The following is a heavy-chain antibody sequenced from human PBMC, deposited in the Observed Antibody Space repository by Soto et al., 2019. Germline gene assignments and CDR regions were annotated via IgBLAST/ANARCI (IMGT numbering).Heavy chain of an antibody. CDR1: GGSIGSYY. V-gene: IGHV4-59*01. Sequence: QVQLKESGPGLVKPSETLALTCTVSGGSIGSYYWSWIRQPPGRGLEWIGCVYYSDGTNYNPSLKILVTMSMDKSNNPFSLRLSSVTAADTAVYYCARTESSSWSFFYYGMDVWGQGTTVTVSS. J-gene: IGHJ6*02. CDR2: VYYSDGT. CDR3: ARTESSSWSFFYYGMDV. D-gene: IGHD6-13*01.